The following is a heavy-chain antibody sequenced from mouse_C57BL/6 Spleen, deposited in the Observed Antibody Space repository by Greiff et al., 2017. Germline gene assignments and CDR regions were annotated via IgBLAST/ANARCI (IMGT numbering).Heavy chain of an antibody. V-gene: IGHV1-53*01. CDR1: GYTFTSYW. CDR2: INPSNGGT. Sequence: QVQLQQPGTELVKPGASGYTFTSYWMHWVKQRPGQGLEWIGNINPSNGGTNYNEKFKSKATLTVDKSSSTAYMQLSSLTSEDSAVYYCARGNYGSSYWYFDVWGTGTTVT. CDR3: ARGNYGSSYWYFDV. D-gene: IGHD1-1*01. J-gene: IGHJ1*03.